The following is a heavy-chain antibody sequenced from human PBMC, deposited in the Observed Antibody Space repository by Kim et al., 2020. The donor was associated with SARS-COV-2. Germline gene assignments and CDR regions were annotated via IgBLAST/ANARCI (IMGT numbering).Heavy chain of an antibody. V-gene: IGHV3-11*05. J-gene: IGHJ4*01. CDR1: GFSFGDYY. CDR2: ISNSIDYT. D-gene: IGHD1-26*01. CDR3: ARVRDGPSGCYYCYY. Sequence: GGSLRLSCTASGFSFGDYYMSWIRQTPGKGLEWLSHISNSIDYTKYADSVKGRFTISRDNAKNSLYLQMNSLRAEDTAVYYCARVRDGPSGCYYCYYWG.